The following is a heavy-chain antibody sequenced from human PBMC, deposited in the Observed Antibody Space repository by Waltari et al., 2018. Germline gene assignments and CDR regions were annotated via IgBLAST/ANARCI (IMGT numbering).Heavy chain of an antibody. J-gene: IGHJ4*02. D-gene: IGHD3-22*01. CDR3: ASGTNYYDSRFDY. CDR2: SVPIVGTA. Sequence: QVQLVQSGAEVKKPGSSVKVSCKASGGTFSSYAISWVRQAPGQGLEWMGGSVPIVGTANYAQEFQGRVTITTDESTSTAYMELSSLRSEDTAVYYCASGTNYYDSRFDYWGQGTLVTVSS. CDR1: GGTFSSYA. V-gene: IGHV1-69*05.